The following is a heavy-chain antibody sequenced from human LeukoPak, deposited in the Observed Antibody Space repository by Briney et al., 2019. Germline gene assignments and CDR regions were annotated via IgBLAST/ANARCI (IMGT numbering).Heavy chain of an antibody. CDR2: INPNSGGT. V-gene: IGHV1-2*02. Sequence: ASVKVSCKASGYTFTGYYMHWVRQAPGQGLEWIGWINPNSGGTNYAQKFQGRVTMTRDTSISTAYMELSRLRSDDTAVYYCARVLGPNWNYYYWGQGTLVTVSS. D-gene: IGHD1-7*01. CDR3: ARVLGPNWNYYY. CDR1: GYTFTGYY. J-gene: IGHJ4*02.